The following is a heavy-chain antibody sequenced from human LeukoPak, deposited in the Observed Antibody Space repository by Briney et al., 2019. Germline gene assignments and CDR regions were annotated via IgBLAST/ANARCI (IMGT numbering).Heavy chain of an antibody. CDR2: MNPNSGNT. CDR3: ARDHCSSTSCYYNWFDP. V-gene: IGHV1-8*01. CDR1: GYTFTSYD. D-gene: IGHD2-2*01. J-gene: IGHJ5*02. Sequence: ASVKVSCKASGYTFTSYDINWVRQATGQGLGWMGWMNPNSGNTGYAQKFQGRVTMTRNTSISTAYMELSSLRSEDTAVYYCARDHCSSTSCYYNWFDPWGQGTWSPSPQ.